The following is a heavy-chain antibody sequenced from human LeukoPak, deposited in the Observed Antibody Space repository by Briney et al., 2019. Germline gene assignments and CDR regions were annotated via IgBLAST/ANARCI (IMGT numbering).Heavy chain of an antibody. V-gene: IGHV1-18*04. CDR1: GYTFTRHG. Sequence: ASVKVSCKASGYTFTRHGISWVRHGPGQGLEWMGWIGAYSGNTKYAQKFQGRVTVTTDTSTSTAYMELRSLRSDDTAVYYCAREGWGTYSSGPYYCDYWGQGTLVTVSS. CDR2: IGAYSGNT. CDR3: AREGWGTYSSGPYYCDY. J-gene: IGHJ4*02. D-gene: IGHD6-19*01.